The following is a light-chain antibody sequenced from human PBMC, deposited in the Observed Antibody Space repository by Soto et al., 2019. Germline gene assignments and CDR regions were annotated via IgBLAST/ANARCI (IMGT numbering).Light chain of an antibody. CDR1: SSNTGAGYD. CDR2: GNN. V-gene: IGLV1-40*01. Sequence: QSVLTQPPSVSGAPGQRVTISCTGRSSNTGAGYDVHWYQQVPGTAPKLLIYGNNNRPSGVPDRFSGSKSGTSASLAITGLKAEDEADYYCQSYDSSLSGFVFGTGPKVTVL. J-gene: IGLJ1*01. CDR3: QSYDSSLSGFV.